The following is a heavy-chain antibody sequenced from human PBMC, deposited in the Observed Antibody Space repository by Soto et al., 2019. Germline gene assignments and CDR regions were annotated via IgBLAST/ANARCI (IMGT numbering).Heavy chain of an antibody. CDR1: GFTFSNAW. Sequence: PGGSLRLSCAASGFTFSNAWMNWVRQAPGKGLEWVGRIKSKTDGGTTDYAAPVKGRFTISRDDSKNTLYLQMNSLKTEDTAVYYCSSALRCRKEDKAFDIWAKGTIVAVSS. CDR2: IKSKTDGGTT. V-gene: IGHV3-15*07. CDR3: SSALRCRKEDKAFDI. D-gene: IGHD4-17*01. J-gene: IGHJ3*02.